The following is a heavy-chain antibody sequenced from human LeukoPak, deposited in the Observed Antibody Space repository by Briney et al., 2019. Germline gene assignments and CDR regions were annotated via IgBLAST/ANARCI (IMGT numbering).Heavy chain of an antibody. CDR3: TSGSVAVRQGIYI. V-gene: IGHV3-15*01. CDR1: GFTFSNAW. Sequence: GGSLRLSCAASGFTFSNAWMNWVRQAPGKGLEWVGRIKSKTDGGTIDYAAPVKGRFTISRDDSKNTLYLQMNSLKIEDTAVCYCTSGSVAVRQGIYIWGQGTMVTVSS. D-gene: IGHD2-2*01. J-gene: IGHJ3*02. CDR2: IKSKTDGGTI.